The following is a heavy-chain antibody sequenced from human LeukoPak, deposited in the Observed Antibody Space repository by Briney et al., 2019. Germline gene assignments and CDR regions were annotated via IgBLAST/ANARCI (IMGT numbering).Heavy chain of an antibody. V-gene: IGHV3-30*02. D-gene: IGHD5-18*01. CDR2: IRYDGSNK. J-gene: IGHJ4*02. CDR1: GFTVSSNY. CDR3: AKGYSYGIDY. Sequence: GGSLRLSCAASGFTVSSNYMSWVRQAPGKGLEWVGFIRYDGSNKYYTDSVQGRFTISRDNSKNTLYLQMNSLIAEDTAVYYCAKGYSYGIDYWGQGTLVTVSS.